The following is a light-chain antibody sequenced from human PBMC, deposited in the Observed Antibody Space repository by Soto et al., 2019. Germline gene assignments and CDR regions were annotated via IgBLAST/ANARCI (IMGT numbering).Light chain of an antibody. CDR1: QSVGSN. Sequence: EIVMTQAPATLCVSPGERATVSCRASQSVGSNLAWYQQKAGQAPSLLIYGASTRATGVPARFSGSGSGTEFTLTISSLQSEDFAVYYCQQYSYWRTFGQGTKVDIK. V-gene: IGKV3-15*01. CDR2: GAS. CDR3: QQYSYWRT. J-gene: IGKJ1*01.